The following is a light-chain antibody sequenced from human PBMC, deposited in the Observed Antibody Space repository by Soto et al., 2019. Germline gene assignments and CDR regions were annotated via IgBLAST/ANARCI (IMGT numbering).Light chain of an antibody. Sequence: AIQMTQSPSSLSASVVDRVTITCLASQGIRNDLGWYQQKPGKAPKLLIYKASILEVGVPSRFSGSGSGTEFTLSISTLQPDDFATYYCQQYENYFWTFGQGTKVDIK. J-gene: IGKJ1*01. V-gene: IGKV1-6*01. CDR3: QQYENYFWT. CDR2: KAS. CDR1: QGIRND.